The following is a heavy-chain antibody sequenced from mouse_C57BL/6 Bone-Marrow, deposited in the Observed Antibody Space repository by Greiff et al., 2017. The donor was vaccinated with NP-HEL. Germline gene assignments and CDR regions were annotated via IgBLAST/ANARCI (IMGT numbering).Heavy chain of an antibody. CDR3: ATRRRGY. V-gene: IGHV1-4*01. CDR1: GYTFTSYT. J-gene: IGHJ2*01. Sequence: VMLVESGAELARPGASVKMSCKASGYTFTSYTMHWVKQRPGQGLEWIGYINPSSGYTKYNQKFKDKATLTADKSSSTAYMQLSSLTSEDSAVYYCATRRRGYWGQGTTLTVSS. CDR2: INPSSGYT.